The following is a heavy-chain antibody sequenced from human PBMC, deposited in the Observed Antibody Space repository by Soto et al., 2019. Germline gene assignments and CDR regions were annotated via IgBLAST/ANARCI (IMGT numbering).Heavy chain of an antibody. D-gene: IGHD6-6*01. V-gene: IGHV1-69*10. CDR3: ARDGGSSSFFGY. Sequence: SVKVSCKASGGTFSSYAISWVRQAPGQGLEWMGGIIPILGTANYAQKFQGRVTITADQSTSTAYMELSSLRSEDTAVYYWARDGGSSSFFGYWGQGTLVTVSS. J-gene: IGHJ4*02. CDR2: IIPILGTA. CDR1: GGTFSSYA.